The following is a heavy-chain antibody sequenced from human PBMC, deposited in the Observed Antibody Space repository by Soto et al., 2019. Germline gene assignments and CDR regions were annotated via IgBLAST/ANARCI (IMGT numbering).Heavy chain of an antibody. Sequence: SETLSLTCTVSGVSITPCYCTWIRHPPGKGLEWIGYVYHTGNTYYNPSLKSRVTISLDTSKNQVSLRLKSVTAADTAVYYCAREQYNWKLWGQGTLVTVSS. D-gene: IGHD1-20*01. CDR1: GVSITPCY. CDR2: VYHTGNT. J-gene: IGHJ4*02. CDR3: AREQYNWKL. V-gene: IGHV4-59*01.